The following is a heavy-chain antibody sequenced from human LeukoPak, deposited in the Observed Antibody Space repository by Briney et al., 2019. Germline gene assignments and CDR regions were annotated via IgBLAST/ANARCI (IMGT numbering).Heavy chain of an antibody. J-gene: IGHJ4*02. D-gene: IGHD1-26*01. V-gene: IGHV3-48*01. CDR2: ISSSSSTI. CDR3: ARADSGQGGGFDY. CDR1: GFTFSSYS. Sequence: GGSLRLSCAASGFTFSSYSMNWVRQAPGKGLEWVSYISSSSSTIYYADSVKGRFTISRDNAKNSLYLQMNSLRAEDTAVYYCARADSGQGGGFDYWGQGTLVTVSS.